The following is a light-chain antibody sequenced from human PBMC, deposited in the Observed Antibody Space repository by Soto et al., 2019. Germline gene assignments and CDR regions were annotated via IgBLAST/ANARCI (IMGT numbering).Light chain of an antibody. Sequence: EIVMTQSPATLSVSPGERATLSCRASQSVSRNLAWYQQKPGQAPRLLIYGASTRATGIPARFSGSGSGTEFTLTISSLQSEDFAVYYCQQYNNWPFPSWTFGQGTKVEIK. CDR2: GAS. J-gene: IGKJ1*01. V-gene: IGKV3-15*01. CDR3: QQYNNWPFPSWT. CDR1: QSVSRN.